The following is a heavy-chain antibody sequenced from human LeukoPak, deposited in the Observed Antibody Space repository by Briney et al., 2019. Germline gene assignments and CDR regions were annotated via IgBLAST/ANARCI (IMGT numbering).Heavy chain of an antibody. J-gene: IGHJ5*02. CDR2: IYSSGST. CDR3: ARHYGP. V-gene: IGHV4-39*01. Sequence: PSETLSLTCTVSGGSISSSYYYWGWIRQPPGKGLEWIGSIYSSGSTYYNPSLKSRVTISVDTSKNQFSLKLTSVTAADTVVYYCARHYGPWGRGTLVTVSS. CDR1: GGSISSSYYY. D-gene: IGHD4-17*01.